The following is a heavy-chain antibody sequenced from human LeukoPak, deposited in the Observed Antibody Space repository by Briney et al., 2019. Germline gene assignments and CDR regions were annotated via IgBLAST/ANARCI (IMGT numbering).Heavy chain of an antibody. V-gene: IGHV4-59*08. CDR1: GGSISSYH. J-gene: IGHJ6*02. CDR3: ARRFPYGGNLGYGMDV. D-gene: IGHD4-17*01. CDR2: IYYSGST. Sequence: SETLSLTCTVSGGSISSYHWSWIRQPPGKGLEWIGYIYYSGSTNYNPSLKSRVTISVDTSKNQFSLKLSSVTAADTAVYYCARRFPYGGNLGYGMDVWGQGTTVTVSS.